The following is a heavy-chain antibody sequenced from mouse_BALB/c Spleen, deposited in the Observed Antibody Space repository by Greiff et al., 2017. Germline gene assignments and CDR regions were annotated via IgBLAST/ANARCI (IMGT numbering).Heavy chain of an antibody. Sequence: VQLQQSGAELARPGASVKLSCKASGYTFTDYYINWVKQRTGQGLEWIGEIYPGSGNTYYNEKFKGKATLTADKSSSTAYMQLSSLTSEDSAVYFCARSGWGNYGFAYWGQGTLVTVSA. CDR2: IYPGSGNT. V-gene: IGHV1-77*01. CDR1: GYTFTDYY. CDR3: ARSGWGNYGFAY. D-gene: IGHD2-1*01. J-gene: IGHJ3*01.